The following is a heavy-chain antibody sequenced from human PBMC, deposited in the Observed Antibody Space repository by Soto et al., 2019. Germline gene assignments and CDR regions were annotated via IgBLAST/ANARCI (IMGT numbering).Heavy chain of an antibody. V-gene: IGHV3-53*04. CDR2: IYSGGST. CDR3: ARAIGRLTPYYYYYMDV. CDR1: GFTVSSNY. J-gene: IGHJ6*03. Sequence: PGGSLRLSCAASGFTVSSNYMSWVRQAPGKGLEWVSVIYSGGSTYYADSVKGRFTISRHNSKNTLYLQMNSLRSEDTAVYYCARAIGRLTPYYYYYMDVWGKGTTVTVSS. D-gene: IGHD3-10*01.